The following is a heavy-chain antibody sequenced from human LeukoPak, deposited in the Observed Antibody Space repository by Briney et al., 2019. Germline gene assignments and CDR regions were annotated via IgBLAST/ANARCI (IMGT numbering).Heavy chain of an antibody. J-gene: IGHJ4*02. Sequence: PSGTLSLTRGVSGYSSSSDHFWAWIRQPPGKGLEWIGIFSHRGSSDYNPSLNSRVTISLNTSKNQFSLNLTSVRAADTAVYSCARGRDSSGWYVVFDYWGQGALVTVSS. D-gene: IGHD6-13*01. V-gene: IGHV4-38-2*01. CDR1: GYSSSSDHF. CDR2: FSHRGSS. CDR3: ARGRDSSGWYVVFDY.